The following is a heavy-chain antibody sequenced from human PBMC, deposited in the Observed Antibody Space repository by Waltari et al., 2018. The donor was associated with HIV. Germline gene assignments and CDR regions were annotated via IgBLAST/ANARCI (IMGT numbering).Heavy chain of an antibody. CDR2: INSDGSTR. CDR3: ARASHYIEFSTFDGDYYFDL. CDR1: GFSVRNHW. V-gene: IGHV3-74*01. Sequence: VQLVESRGGSIKTGGSLRLSCAGSGFSVRNHWMDWVRQGPGKGLVWVARINSDGSTRNYADAVKGRFVISRDNSRNTVYLQLNSVKVEDTAVYFCARASHYIEFSTFDGDYYFDLWGRGTRVAVSS. J-gene: IGHJ4*02. D-gene: IGHD3-9*01.